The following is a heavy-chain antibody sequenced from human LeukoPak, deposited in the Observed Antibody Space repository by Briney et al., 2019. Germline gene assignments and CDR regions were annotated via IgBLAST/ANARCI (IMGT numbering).Heavy chain of an antibody. CDR3: ASQLWFDP. Sequence: SETLSLTCTVSGGSISSSSYYWGWIRQPPGKGLEWIGSIYYSGSTYYNPSLKSRVTISVDTSKNQFSLKLSSATAADTAVYYCASQLWFDPWGQGTLVTVSS. J-gene: IGHJ5*02. CDR2: IYYSGST. V-gene: IGHV4-39*01. CDR1: GGSISSSSYY.